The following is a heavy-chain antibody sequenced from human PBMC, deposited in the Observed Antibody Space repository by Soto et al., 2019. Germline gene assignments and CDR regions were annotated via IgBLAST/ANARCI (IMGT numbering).Heavy chain of an antibody. J-gene: IGHJ3*02. V-gene: IGHV3-21*01. D-gene: IGHD2-15*01. CDR3: ARSDCSGCSCYSAFDI. CDR2: ISSSSSYI. CDR1: GFTFSSYS. Sequence: GGSLRLSCAASGFTFSSYSMNWVRQAPGKGLEWVSSISSSSSYIYYADSVKGRFTISRDNAKNSLYLQLNSLRAEDTAVYYCARSDCSGCSCYSAFDIWGQGTMVTVSS.